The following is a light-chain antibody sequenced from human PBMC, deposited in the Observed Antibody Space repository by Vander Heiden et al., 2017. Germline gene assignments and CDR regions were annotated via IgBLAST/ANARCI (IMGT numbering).Light chain of an antibody. CDR3: QRSYSTPFT. J-gene: IGKJ3*01. CDR1: QSISSY. Sequence: RMSESPSSLSASVGDRVTITCRASQSISSYLNWYQQKPGKAPKLLSYAASSLQSGVPSRFSGSGSGTDCTLTLSSLQPEDFATYYCQRSYSTPFTFGPGTKVDIK. CDR2: AAS. V-gene: IGKV1-39*01.